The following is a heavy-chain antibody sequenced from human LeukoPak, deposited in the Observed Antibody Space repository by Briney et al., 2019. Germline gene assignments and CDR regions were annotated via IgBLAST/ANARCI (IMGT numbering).Heavy chain of an antibody. V-gene: IGHV3-30-3*01. D-gene: IGHD5-18*01. J-gene: IGHJ3*02. CDR2: ISYDGSNK. CDR1: GFTFSSYA. CDR3: ARPQLPDVDTAMGGLGFDI. Sequence: GGSLRLSCAASGFTFSSYAMHWVRQAPGKGLEWVAVISYDGSNKYYADSVKGRFTISRDNSKNTLYLQMNSLRAEDTAVYYCARPQLPDVDTAMGGLGFDIWGQGTMVTVSS.